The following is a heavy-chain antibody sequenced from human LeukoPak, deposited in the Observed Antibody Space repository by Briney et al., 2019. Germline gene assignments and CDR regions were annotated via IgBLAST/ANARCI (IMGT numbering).Heavy chain of an antibody. J-gene: IGHJ4*02. CDR1: GGSISSSNW. CDR3: ARQIAYDYVWGGYRCHFDY. CDR2: IYYSGST. D-gene: IGHD3-16*02. Sequence: SETLSLTCTVSGGSISSSNWWSWVRQPPGKGLEWIGSIYYSGSTYYNPSLKSRVTISVDTSENQFSLKLSSVTAADTAVYYRARQIAYDYVWGGYRCHFDYWGQGTLVTVSS. V-gene: IGHV4-39*01.